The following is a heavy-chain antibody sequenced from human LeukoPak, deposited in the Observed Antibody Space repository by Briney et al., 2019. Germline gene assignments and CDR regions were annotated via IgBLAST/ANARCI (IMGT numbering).Heavy chain of an antibody. CDR3: ARRIANSIVGATCVDY. D-gene: IGHD1-26*01. V-gene: IGHV4-34*01. CDR2: INHSGST. CDR1: GGSFSGYY. J-gene: IGHJ4*02. Sequence: PPETLSLTCAVYGGSFSGYYWSWIRQPPGKGLEWIGEINHSGSTNYNPSLKSRVTISVDTSKNQFSLKLSSVTAADTAVYYCARRIANSIVGATCVDYWGQGTLVTVSS.